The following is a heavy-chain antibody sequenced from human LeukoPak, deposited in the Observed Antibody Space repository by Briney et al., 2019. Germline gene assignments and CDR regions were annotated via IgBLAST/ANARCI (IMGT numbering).Heavy chain of an antibody. D-gene: IGHD1-26*01. V-gene: IGHV3-64*01. Sequence: PGGSLRLSCAASGFTFSSYAMHWVRQAPGKGLEYVSAISSNGGSTYYANSVKGRFTISRDNSKNTLFMQMNSLRDEDTALYYCAKYVGQSGSNYYGLDVWGQGTAVTVSS. CDR1: GFTFSSYA. CDR2: ISSNGGST. CDR3: AKYVGQSGSNYYGLDV. J-gene: IGHJ6*02.